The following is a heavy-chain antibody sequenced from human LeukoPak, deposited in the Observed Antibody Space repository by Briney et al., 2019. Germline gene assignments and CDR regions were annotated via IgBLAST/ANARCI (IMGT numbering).Heavy chain of an antibody. D-gene: IGHD3-10*01. V-gene: IGHV3-7*01. J-gene: IGHJ6*03. CDR2: INQDGSDK. CDR3: AREVRDSAMDV. Sequence: GGSLRLSCAASGLTFENCWMSWVRQVPGKGLEWVANINQDGSDKYYMDSVKGRFTISRDNAKNSVYLQMNSLRAEDTAVYYCAREVRDSAMDVWGKGTTVTVSS. CDR1: GLTFENCW.